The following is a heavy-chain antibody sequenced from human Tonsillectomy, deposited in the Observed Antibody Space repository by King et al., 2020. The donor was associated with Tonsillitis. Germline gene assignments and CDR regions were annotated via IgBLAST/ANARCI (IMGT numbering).Heavy chain of an antibody. V-gene: IGHV4-59*01. Sequence: QLQESGPGLMKPSETLSLTCTVSGGSISTYYWSWIRQPPGKGLEWIGYIYYSGRTNYNPSLKSRVTISVDTSKNQFSLRLNSVTAADTAVYYCARGRSANRNTALVNWGQGPLVTVSS. CDR2: IYYSGRT. D-gene: IGHD5-18*01. CDR1: GGSISTYY. J-gene: IGHJ4*02. CDR3: ARGRSANRNTALVN.